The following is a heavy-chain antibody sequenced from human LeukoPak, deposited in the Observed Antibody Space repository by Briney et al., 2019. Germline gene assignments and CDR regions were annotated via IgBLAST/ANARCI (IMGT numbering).Heavy chain of an antibody. Sequence: SETLSLTCTVSGGSISSYYWSWIRQPPGKGPEWIGYIYYSGSTNYNPSLKSRVTISVDASKNQFSLKLSSVTAADTAVYYCARRRGGYFDYWGQGTLVTVSS. CDR1: GGSISSYY. CDR3: ARRRGGYFDY. V-gene: IGHV4-59*01. J-gene: IGHJ4*02. CDR2: IYYSGST.